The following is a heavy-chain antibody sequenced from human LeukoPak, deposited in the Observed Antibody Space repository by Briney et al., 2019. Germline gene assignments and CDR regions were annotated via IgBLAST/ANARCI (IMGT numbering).Heavy chain of an antibody. V-gene: IGHV3-30*18. CDR1: GFTFSRYG. CDR2: ISYDASNK. CDR3: AKSHGYSYGFDY. J-gene: IGHJ4*02. Sequence: GGSLRLSCAASGFTFSRYGMHWVRQTPGKGLEWVAAISYDASNKYYADSVKGRFTISRDNSKNTLYLQMNSLRAEDTAVYYCAKSHGYSYGFDYWGQGTLVTVSS. D-gene: IGHD5-18*01.